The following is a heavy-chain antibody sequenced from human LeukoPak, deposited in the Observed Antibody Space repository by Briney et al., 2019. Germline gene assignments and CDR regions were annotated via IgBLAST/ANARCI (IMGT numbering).Heavy chain of an antibody. V-gene: IGHV3-48*04. CDR1: GFTFSSYS. CDR2: ISSSSSTI. J-gene: IGHJ4*02. Sequence: GGSLRLSCAASGFTFSSYSNDWVRQAPGKGLEWLSYISSSSSTIYYADSVKGRFTISRDNAKNSVYLQMNSLRAEDTAVYYCARVWSSGYTKDYWGQETLVTVSS. D-gene: IGHD3-22*01. CDR3: ARVWSSGYTKDY.